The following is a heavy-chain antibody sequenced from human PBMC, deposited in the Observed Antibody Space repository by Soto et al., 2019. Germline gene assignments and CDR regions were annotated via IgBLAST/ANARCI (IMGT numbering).Heavy chain of an antibody. Sequence: SVKVSCKASGGTFSSYAISWVRQAPGQGLEWMGGIIPIFGTANYAQKFQGRVTITRDTSASTAYMELSSLRSEDTAVYYCASVYIWDNWFDPWGQGTLVTVSS. CDR2: IIPIFGTA. J-gene: IGHJ5*02. V-gene: IGHV1-69*05. CDR1: GGTFSSYA. D-gene: IGHD3-16*01. CDR3: ASVYIWDNWFDP.